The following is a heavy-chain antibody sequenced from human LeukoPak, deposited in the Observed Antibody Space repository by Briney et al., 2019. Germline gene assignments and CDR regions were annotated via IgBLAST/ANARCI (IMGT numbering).Heavy chain of an antibody. CDR2: IKRDGSEK. J-gene: IGHJ4*02. CDR3: VRDDGATKPC. CDR1: AFTLSSYW. V-gene: IGHV3-7*01. Sequence: GGSLRLSCAASAFTLSSYWMSWVRQAPGKGLEWVANIKRDGSEKYYVDSVKGRFSISRDSAKNSLYLQMNSLKVEDTAVYYCVRDDGATKPCWGQGTLVTVSS. D-gene: IGHD1-26*01.